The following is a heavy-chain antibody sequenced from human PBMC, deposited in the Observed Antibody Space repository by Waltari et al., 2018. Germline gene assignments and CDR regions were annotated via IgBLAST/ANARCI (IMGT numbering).Heavy chain of an antibody. CDR2: IYSDDSST. V-gene: IGHV3-23*03. CDR3: AKDPPDY. Sequence: EVQLLESGGGLVQPWGSLRLACAASGFTFSSYAMNWVRQAPGKGLEWVSIIYSDDSSTYYTDSVRGRFTISRDNSKNTLYLQMNSLRAEDTAVYYCAKDPPDYWGQGTLVTVSS. CDR1: GFTFSSYA. J-gene: IGHJ4*02.